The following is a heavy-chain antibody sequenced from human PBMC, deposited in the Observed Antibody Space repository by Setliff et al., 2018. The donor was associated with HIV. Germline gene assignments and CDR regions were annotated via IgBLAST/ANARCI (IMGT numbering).Heavy chain of an antibody. CDR3: ARDFTDTVVGVVPFFDF. Sequence: GGSLRLSCAASGFTFSGSAMHWVRQASGKGLEWVSSISSTNKYIYYAESVRGRFTISRDNAKKSLYLQMNSLRAEDTAVYYCARDFTDTVVGVVPFFDFWGLGTLVTVSS. CDR1: GFTFSGSA. D-gene: IGHD3-3*01. V-gene: IGHV3-21*01. CDR2: ISSTNKYI. J-gene: IGHJ4*02.